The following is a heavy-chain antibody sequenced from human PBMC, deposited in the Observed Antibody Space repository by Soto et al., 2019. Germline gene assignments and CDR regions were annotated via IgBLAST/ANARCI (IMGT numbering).Heavy chain of an antibody. CDR1: GGSISNDGHY. CDR2: IHCSGGT. CDR3: ACSSRGHWRGPFDM. D-gene: IGHD6-6*01. J-gene: IGHJ3*02. V-gene: IGHV4-31*03. Sequence: QVQLQESGPRLVKPSQTLSLTCTVSGGSISNDGHYWSWIRPQPGKGLAYIGYIHCSGGTYHNPSLKGRVSISVATSKNQFSLKLSSVTAADTAMFYCACSSRGHWRGPFDMWGRGTMVTVSS.